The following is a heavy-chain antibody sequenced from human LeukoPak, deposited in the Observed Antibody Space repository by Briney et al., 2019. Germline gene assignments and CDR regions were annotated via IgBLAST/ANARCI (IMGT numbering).Heavy chain of an antibody. Sequence: GGSLRLACSAFGFTFITHGMHWVRQAPGKGLEWVAFIWADGSHKYYADSVKGRFTISRDNSKSTLYLQMNSLRVEDTSVYFCARDPPDSGWAFWSWGQGTLVTVSS. J-gene: IGHJ4*02. D-gene: IGHD6-19*01. V-gene: IGHV3-33*01. CDR1: GFTFITHG. CDR2: IWADGSHK. CDR3: ARDPPDSGWAFWS.